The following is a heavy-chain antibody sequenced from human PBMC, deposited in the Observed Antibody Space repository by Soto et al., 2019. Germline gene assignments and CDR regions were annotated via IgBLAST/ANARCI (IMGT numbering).Heavy chain of an antibody. CDR3: AKGRNSVDGSGYYSFPLDV. CDR1: GFTFNTYP. Sequence: EVQLLESGGGLAQPGGSLRLSCAASGFTFNTYPMSWVRQPPGKGLEWVSDISGFGGSTYYADSVKGRFTISRDNSKNTLFLQMNSLRAEDTATYYCAKGRNSVDGSGYYSFPLDVWGQGTAVTVSS. V-gene: IGHV3-23*01. J-gene: IGHJ6*02. CDR2: ISGFGGST. D-gene: IGHD3-22*01.